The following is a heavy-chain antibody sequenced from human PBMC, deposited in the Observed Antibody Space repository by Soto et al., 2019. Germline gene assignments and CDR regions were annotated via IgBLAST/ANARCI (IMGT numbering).Heavy chain of an antibody. CDR2: ISYDGSNK. J-gene: IGHJ4*02. CDR3: AKVSSSWSPSPFDY. V-gene: IGHV3-30*18. D-gene: IGHD6-13*01. Sequence: GGSLRLSCAASGFTFSSYGMHWVRQAPGKGLEWVAVISYDGSNKYYADSVKGRFTISRDNSKNTLYLQMNSLRAEDTAVYYCAKVSSSWSPSPFDYWGQGTLVTVSS. CDR1: GFTFSSYG.